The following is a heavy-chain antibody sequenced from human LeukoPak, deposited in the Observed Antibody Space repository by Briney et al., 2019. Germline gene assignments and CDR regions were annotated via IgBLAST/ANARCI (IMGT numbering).Heavy chain of an antibody. CDR2: IYTSGGT. V-gene: IGHV4-4*07. J-gene: IGHJ5*02. D-gene: IGHD6-19*01. CDR1: GGSISSYY. Sequence: SETLSLTCTVSGGSISSYYWSWIRLAAGKGLEWIGRIYTSGGTNYNPSIKSRLTMSVDTSKNQFSLNLSSVTPADTAVYYCARGIYSSGWYWLDLWGQGILVTVFS. CDR3: ARGIYSSGWYWLDL.